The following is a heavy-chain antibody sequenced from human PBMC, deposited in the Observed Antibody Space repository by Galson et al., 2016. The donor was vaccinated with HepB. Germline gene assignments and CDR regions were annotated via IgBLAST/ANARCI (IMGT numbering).Heavy chain of an antibody. CDR2: ISFDGSNN. Sequence: SLRLSCAASGFTFSSYAMHWVRQAPGKGLEWVAVISFDGSNNFYADAVKGRFTLSSDNSKNTLYLQMNSLRAEDTAVYYCARDDDYVWGTYRYTRTVPQYYFDYWGQGTLVTVSS. D-gene: IGHD3-16*02. J-gene: IGHJ4*02. V-gene: IGHV3-30-3*01. CDR3: ARDDDYVWGTYRYTRTVPQYYFDY. CDR1: GFTFSSYA.